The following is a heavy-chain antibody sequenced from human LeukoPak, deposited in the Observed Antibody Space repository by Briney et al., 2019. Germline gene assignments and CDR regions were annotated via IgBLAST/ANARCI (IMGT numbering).Heavy chain of an antibody. V-gene: IGHV1-69*13. CDR1: GCTFSSYA. CDR3: ASGYYYGSGSHRDLFFDY. Sequence: SVKVSCKASGCTFSSYAISWVRQAPGQGLEWMGGIIPIFGTADYAQKFQGRVTITADESTSTAYMELSSLRSEDTAVYYCASGYYYGSGSHRDLFFDYWGQGTLVTVSS. D-gene: IGHD3-10*01. CDR2: IIPIFGTA. J-gene: IGHJ4*02.